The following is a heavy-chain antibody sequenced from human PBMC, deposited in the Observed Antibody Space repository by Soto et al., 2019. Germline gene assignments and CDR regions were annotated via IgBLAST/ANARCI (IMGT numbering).Heavy chain of an antibody. V-gene: IGHV1-8*01. CDR2: MNPYNGNA. J-gene: IGHJ4*02. CDR3: ARRKGTSRPHYFDT. Sequence: QVQLVQSGAEVKKPGASVKVSCKASGYTFITYDTNWVRKAPGQGLVWLGWMNPYNGNAGYAQKFQRRVTMTRNTAISTAYMELTSLTSNHTAVYFCARRKGTSRPHYFDTWGQGTLVTVSS. CDR1: GYTFITYD. D-gene: IGHD1-1*01.